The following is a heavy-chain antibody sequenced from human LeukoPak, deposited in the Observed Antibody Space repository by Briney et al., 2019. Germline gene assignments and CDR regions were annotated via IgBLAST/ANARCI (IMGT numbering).Heavy chain of an antibody. D-gene: IGHD3-22*01. CDR1: GFTFSTYW. CDR3: ARGRYYYDSSGYIKFYYFDY. V-gene: IGHV3-7*01. CDR2: IHQDGNEK. Sequence: GGSLRLSCAASGFTFSTYWMSWVRQAPGKGLEWVASIHQDGNEKYYVDSVKGRFTISRDNAKNSLYLQMNSLRAEDTAVYYCARGRYYYDSSGYIKFYYFDYWGQGTLVTVSS. J-gene: IGHJ4*02.